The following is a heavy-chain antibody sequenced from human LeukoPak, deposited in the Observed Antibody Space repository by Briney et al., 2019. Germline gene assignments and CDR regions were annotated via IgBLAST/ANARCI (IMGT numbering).Heavy chain of an antibody. J-gene: IGHJ6*02. V-gene: IGHV3-9*01. D-gene: IGHD3-10*01. CDR1: GFTFDDYA. CDR3: AKDIEDRFLWFGELCHGMDV. CDR2: ISWNSGSI. Sequence: PGGSLRLSCAASGFTFDDYAMHWVRQAPGKGLEWVSGISWNSGSIGYADSVKGRFTISRDNAKNSLYLQMNSLRVEDTALYYCAKDIEDRFLWFGELCHGMDVWGQGTTVTVSS.